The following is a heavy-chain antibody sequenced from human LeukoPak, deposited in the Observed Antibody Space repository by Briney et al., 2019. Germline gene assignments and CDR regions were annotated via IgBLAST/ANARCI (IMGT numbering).Heavy chain of an antibody. CDR3: ARYDIVGGWNFVY. V-gene: IGHV1-2*02. D-gene: IGHD1-26*01. CDR1: GYTFTGYY. J-gene: IGHJ4*02. CDR2: INPNSGGT. Sequence: ASVKVSCKASGYTFTGYYMHWVRQAPGQGLEWMGWINPNSGGTNYAQKFQGRVTMTRDTSISTAYMELSRLRSDDTAVYYCARYDIVGGWNFVYWGQGTLVTVSS.